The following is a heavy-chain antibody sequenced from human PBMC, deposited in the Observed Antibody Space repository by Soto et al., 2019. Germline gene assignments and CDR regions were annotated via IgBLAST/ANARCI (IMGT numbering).Heavy chain of an antibody. CDR3: VATGTMVDY. J-gene: IGHJ4*02. D-gene: IGHD1-7*01. CDR2: IYYTGDG. CDR1: GASITSGDYY. Sequence: SETLSLTCSVSGASITSGDYYWSWVRQPPGKGLEWIGYIYYTGDGYYNPSLESRLSISLDSSKNQFSLELRSVSAADTAIYYCVATGTMVDYWGQGTLVT. V-gene: IGHV4-30-4*08.